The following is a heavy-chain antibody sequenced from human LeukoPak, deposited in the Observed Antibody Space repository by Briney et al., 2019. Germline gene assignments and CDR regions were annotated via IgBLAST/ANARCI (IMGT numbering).Heavy chain of an antibody. CDR3: ARDYSKRGGFDF. CDR1: GGSMSSYS. V-gene: IGHV4-59*01. J-gene: IGHJ4*02. Sequence: ETISLTCTGSGGSMSSYSWSWIRQPPGKGLEWIGYMDKSGGTTYNPSLKSRVTISVDTSKNQFSLNLSPVTAADTAVYYCARDYSKRGGFDFWGQGTLVTVSS. D-gene: IGHD4-11*01. CDR2: MDKSGGT.